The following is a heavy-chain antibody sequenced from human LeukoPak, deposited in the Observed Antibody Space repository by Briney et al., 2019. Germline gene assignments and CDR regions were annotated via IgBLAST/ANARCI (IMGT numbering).Heavy chain of an antibody. J-gene: IGHJ4*02. CDR2: ISYDGSNK. D-gene: IGHD3-10*01. CDR3: ARARNAMVRGVYVDY. CDR1: GFTFSSYA. Sequence: PGRYLRLSCAASGFTFSSYAMHWVRQAPGQGLEWVAVISYDGSNKYYADSVKGRFTISRDNSKNTLYLQMNSLRAEDTAVYYCARARNAMVRGVYVDYWGQGTLVTVSS. V-gene: IGHV3-30*04.